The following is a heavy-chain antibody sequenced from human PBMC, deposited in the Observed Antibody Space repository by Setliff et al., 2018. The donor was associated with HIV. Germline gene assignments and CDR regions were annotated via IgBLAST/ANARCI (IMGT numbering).Heavy chain of an antibody. D-gene: IGHD1-26*01. Sequence: GSLRLSCAASGFAFTTNAMNWVRQAPGKGLEWISYISSISSPTYYADSVKGRFTISRDNAKNSLYLQMNSLRVEDTAVFYCVREDILGARSFDFWGQGILVTVSS. J-gene: IGHJ4*02. CDR3: VREDILGARSFDF. V-gene: IGHV3-48*01. CDR2: ISSISSPT. CDR1: GFAFTTNA.